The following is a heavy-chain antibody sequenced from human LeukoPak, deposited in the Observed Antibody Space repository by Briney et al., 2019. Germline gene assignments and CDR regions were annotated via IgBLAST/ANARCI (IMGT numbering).Heavy chain of an antibody. J-gene: IGHJ4*02. Sequence: GGALGLSCAASGFTFMSYDMHWVRQATGKGLGWVSAIGTAGDTYYPGSVQGRFTISRENAKNSLYLQMNSLRAGDTAVYYCARAYSGSYRFDYWGQGTLVTVSS. D-gene: IGHD1-26*01. CDR3: ARAYSGSYRFDY. CDR1: GFTFMSYD. V-gene: IGHV3-13*01. CDR2: IGTAGDT.